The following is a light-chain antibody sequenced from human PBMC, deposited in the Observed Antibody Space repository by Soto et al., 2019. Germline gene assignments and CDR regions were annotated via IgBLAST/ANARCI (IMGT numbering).Light chain of an antibody. CDR3: QQRSNWPWT. CDR1: QSVSSNY. CDR2: GAS. J-gene: IGKJ1*01. V-gene: IGKV3D-20*02. Sequence: EIVLTQSPGTLSLSPGERATLSCRASQSVSSNYLAWYQQKPGQAPRLLIYGASSRATGIPDRFSGSGSGTDFTLTIRRLEPEDFAVYYCQQRSNWPWTFGQGTKVDIK.